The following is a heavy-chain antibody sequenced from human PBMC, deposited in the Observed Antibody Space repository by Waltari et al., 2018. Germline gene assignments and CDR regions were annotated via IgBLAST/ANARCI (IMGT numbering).Heavy chain of an antibody. CDR1: GVSITSGSHY. J-gene: IGHJ4*02. CDR2: ISGSGGST. Sequence: VQLQESGPGLVKPSQTLSLTCSVSGVSITSGSHYWSWIRQPAGKGLEWVSAISGSGGSTYYADSVKGRFTISRDNSKNTLYLQMNSLRAEDTAVYYCAKYITMIVVVNNGFDYWGQGTLVTVSS. D-gene: IGHD3-22*01. V-gene: IGHV3-23*01. CDR3: AKYITMIVVVNNGFDY.